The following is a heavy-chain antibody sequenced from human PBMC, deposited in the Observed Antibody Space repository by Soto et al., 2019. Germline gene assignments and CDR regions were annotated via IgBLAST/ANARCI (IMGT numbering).Heavy chain of an antibody. D-gene: IGHD3-22*01. CDR2: ISYDGSNK. V-gene: IGHV3-30*18. Sequence: PGGSLRLSCAASGFTFSSYGMHWVRQAPGKGLEWVAVISYDGSNKYYADSVKGRFTIPRDNSKNTLYLQMNSLRAEDTAVYYCAKVFGDYYDSSGLWGQGTLVTVSS. CDR3: AKVFGDYYDSSGL. CDR1: GFTFSSYG. J-gene: IGHJ4*02.